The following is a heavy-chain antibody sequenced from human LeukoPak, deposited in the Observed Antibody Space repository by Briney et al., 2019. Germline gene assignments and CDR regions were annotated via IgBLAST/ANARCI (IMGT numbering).Heavy chain of an antibody. CDR3: ARDGTWYYYGSGSPPLFDY. V-gene: IGHV1-2*02. Sequence: GASVKVSCKASRYTFTGYYMHWVRQAPGQGLEWMGWINPNSGGTNYAQKFQGRVTMTRDTSISTAYTELSRLRSDDTAVYYCARDGTWYYYGSGSPPLFDYWGQGTLVTVSS. D-gene: IGHD3-10*01. CDR2: INPNSGGT. J-gene: IGHJ4*02. CDR1: RYTFTGYY.